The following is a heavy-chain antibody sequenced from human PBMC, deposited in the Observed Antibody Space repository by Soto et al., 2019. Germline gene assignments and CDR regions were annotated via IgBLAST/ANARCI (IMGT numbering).Heavy chain of an antibody. CDR3: SKDPAGYCSGGSCYHFGMDV. V-gene: IGHV3-30*18. CDR1: GFAFSSHG. J-gene: IGHJ6*04. CDR2: ISYDGSND. D-gene: IGHD2-15*01. Sequence: GGSLRLSCAASGFAFSSHGIHWVRQAPGKGLERVAFISYDGSNDYYVDSVNGRFTISRDNSKNTLYLQMNSLRAEDTAVYYCSKDPAGYCSGGSCYHFGMDVWGKGTTVTFCS.